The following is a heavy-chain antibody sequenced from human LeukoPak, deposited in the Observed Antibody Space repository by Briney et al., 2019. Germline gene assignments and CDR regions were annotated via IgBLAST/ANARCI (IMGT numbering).Heavy chain of an antibody. CDR2: IDSRGSTI. J-gene: IGHJ3*02. Sequence: GGSLRLSCAASGFTFSIYGMSWVRQTPGKGLEWVSYIDSRGSTIYYADSVKGRFTISRDNAKNSLYLQMNSLRAEDTAVYYCARERMATIFLNAFDIWGQGTMVSVSS. D-gene: IGHD5-24*01. CDR1: GFTFSIYG. V-gene: IGHV3-48*04. CDR3: ARERMATIFLNAFDI.